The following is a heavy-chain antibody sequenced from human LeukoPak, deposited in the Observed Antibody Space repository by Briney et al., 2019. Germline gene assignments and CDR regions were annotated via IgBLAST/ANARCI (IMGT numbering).Heavy chain of an antibody. CDR3: ARNFALGWATPPYYFDY. D-gene: IGHD6-19*01. CDR2: IIPIFGTA. J-gene: IGHJ4*02. V-gene: IGHV1-69*13. CDR1: GGTFSSYA. Sequence: RASVKVSCKASGGTFSSYAISWVRQAPGQGLEWMGGIIPIFGTANYAQKFQGRVTITADESTSTAYMELSSLRSEDTAVYYCARNFALGWATPPYYFDYWGQGTLVTVSS.